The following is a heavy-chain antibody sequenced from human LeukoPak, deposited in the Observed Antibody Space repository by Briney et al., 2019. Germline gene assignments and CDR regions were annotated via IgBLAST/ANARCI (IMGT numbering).Heavy chain of an antibody. CDR1: GYSLSSGYY. Sequence: SETLSLTCTVSGYSLSSGYYWGWIRQPPGKGLEWIGSIYHSGSTYYNPSLKSRVTISVDTSKNQFSLKLSSVTAADTAVYYCARESGYDILTGSIPRGYYYYMDVWGKGTTVTVSS. CDR3: ARESGYDILTGSIPRGYYYYMDV. J-gene: IGHJ6*03. V-gene: IGHV4-38-2*02. CDR2: IYHSGST. D-gene: IGHD3-9*01.